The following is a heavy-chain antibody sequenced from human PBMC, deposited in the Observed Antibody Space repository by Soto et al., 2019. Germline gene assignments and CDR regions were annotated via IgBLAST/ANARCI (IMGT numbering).Heavy chain of an antibody. D-gene: IGHD4-17*01. Sequence: PGESLKISCKGSGYSFTSYWIGWVRQMPGKGLEWMGIIYPGDSDTRYSPSFQGQVTISADKSISTAYLQWSSLKASDTAMHYCARHRGDTNYYYYYGMDVWGQGTTVTVSS. CDR2: IYPGDSDT. CDR1: GYSFTSYW. CDR3: ARHRGDTNYYYYYGMDV. V-gene: IGHV5-51*01. J-gene: IGHJ6*02.